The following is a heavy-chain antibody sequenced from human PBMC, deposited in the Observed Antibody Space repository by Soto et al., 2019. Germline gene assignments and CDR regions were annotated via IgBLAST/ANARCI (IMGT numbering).Heavy chain of an antibody. J-gene: IGHJ4*02. Sequence: QVQLVESGGGVVQPGRSLRLSCEASGFSFRKHAMNWVRQAPGKGLEWVAVIWYDGSEKYYADSAKGRFTISRDNSKNTLDLHMNSLRDEDTAVYYWTRGVYDTSGNYWGVSDYWGQGNLVTVSS. D-gene: IGHD3-22*01. V-gene: IGHV3-33*01. CDR1: GFSFRKHA. CDR3: TRGVYDTSGNYWGVSDY. CDR2: IWYDGSEK.